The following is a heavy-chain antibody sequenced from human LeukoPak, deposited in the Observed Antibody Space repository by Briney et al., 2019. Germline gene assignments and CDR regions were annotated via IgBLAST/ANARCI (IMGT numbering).Heavy chain of an antibody. V-gene: IGHV3-30*02. CDR1: GFSFSATG. J-gene: IGHJ4*02. CDR2: IGSGGSKR. CDR3: VKEKELFGEN. Sequence: QPGGSLRLSCATSGFSFSATGMHWVRQAPGKALEWLAYIGSGGSKRGYGHSVKGRITISRDNSKDTIYLQMNSLRHDDTALYYCVKEKELFGENWGQGTLVTVSS. D-gene: IGHD3-16*01.